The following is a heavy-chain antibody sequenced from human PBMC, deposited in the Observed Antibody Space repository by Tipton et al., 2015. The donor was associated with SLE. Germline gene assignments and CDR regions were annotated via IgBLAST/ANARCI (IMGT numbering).Heavy chain of an antibody. CDR1: GGSITDYS. J-gene: IGHJ5*02. V-gene: IGHV4-59*08. Sequence: TLSLTCTVSGGSITDYSWSWVRQPPGKGLEWIGSIDYTGTSNYNPSLKSRITISVDTSKNQFSLKLSSVTAADTAVYYCARHEWMFYSSSWYKSGWFDPWGQGTLVTVSS. CDR3: ARHEWMFYSSSWYKSGWFDP. CDR2: IDYTGTS. D-gene: IGHD6-13*01.